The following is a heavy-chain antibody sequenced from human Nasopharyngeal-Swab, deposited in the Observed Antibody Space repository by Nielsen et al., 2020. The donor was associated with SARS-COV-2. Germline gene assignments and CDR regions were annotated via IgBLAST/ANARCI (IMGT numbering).Heavy chain of an antibody. V-gene: IGHV3-30*18. CDR2: ISLDGSNK. Sequence: GGSLRLSCAASGFRFNDYGMHGVSQAPGKGQEWVPVISLDGSNKYIADSVKGRFTISRDNSKNTLYLQMNSLRVEDTAVYHCAKDFATWKFYGWGPGGWGLVTRVTVS. J-gene: IGHJ4*02. CDR3: AKDFATWKFYGWGPGG. CDR1: GFRFNDYG. D-gene: IGHD3-16*01.